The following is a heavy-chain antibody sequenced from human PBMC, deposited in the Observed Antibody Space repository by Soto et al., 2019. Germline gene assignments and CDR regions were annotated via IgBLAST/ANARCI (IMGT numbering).Heavy chain of an antibody. D-gene: IGHD5-12*01. V-gene: IGHV4-34*01. CDR2: INHSGST. J-gene: IGHJ6*02. Sequence: QVQLQQWGAGLLKPSETLSLTCAVYGGSFSGYYWSWIRQPPGKGLEWIGEINHSGSTNYNPSLKSRVTISVDPSKNQFSLKLSSVTAADTAVYYCARVRRRAATMYYYYYGMDVWGQGTTVTVSS. CDR1: GGSFSGYY. CDR3: ARVRRRAATMYYYYYGMDV.